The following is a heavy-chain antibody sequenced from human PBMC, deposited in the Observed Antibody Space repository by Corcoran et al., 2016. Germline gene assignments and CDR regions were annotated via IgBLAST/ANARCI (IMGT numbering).Heavy chain of an antibody. CDR3: ARDTRGYCSGSYSAHYYYYYGMDV. CDR1: GYTFTSYY. V-gene: IGHV1-46*01. Sequence: QVQLVQSGAEVKKPGASVKVSCKASGYTFTSYYMHWVRQAPGQGLEWMGIINPSGGSTSYAQKFQGRVTMTRDTSTSTVYMELSSLRSEDTAVYYCARDTRGYCSGSYSAHYYYYYGMDVWGQGTTVTVSS. CDR2: INPSGGST. J-gene: IGHJ6*02. D-gene: IGHD3-10*01.